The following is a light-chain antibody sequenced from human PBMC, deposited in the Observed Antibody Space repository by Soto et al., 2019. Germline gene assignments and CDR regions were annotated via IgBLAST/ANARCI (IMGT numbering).Light chain of an antibody. Sequence: EIVLTQSPGTLSLSPGERATLSCRASQSVSSNFLAWYQQKPGQAPRLLIYGAFNRASGIPDRFSGSGSGTDFTLTISRLDPEDFAVYYCQQYGRSPWTFGQGTKVEIK. J-gene: IGKJ1*01. CDR1: QSVSSNF. CDR3: QQYGRSPWT. CDR2: GAF. V-gene: IGKV3-20*01.